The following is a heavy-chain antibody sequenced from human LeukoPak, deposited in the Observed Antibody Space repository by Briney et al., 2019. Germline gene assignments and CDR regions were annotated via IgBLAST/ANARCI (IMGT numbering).Heavy chain of an antibody. J-gene: IGHJ4*02. CDR2: ISGSGGST. CDR3: AKAPIAAAGMFNYFDY. D-gene: IGHD6-13*01. CDR1: GFTFSDYY. V-gene: IGHV3-23*01. Sequence: GGSLRLSCAASGFTFSDYYMSWIRQAPGKGLEWVSAISGSGGSTYYADSVKGRFTISRDNSKNTLYLQMNSLRAEDTAVYYCAKAPIAAAGMFNYFDYWGQGTLVTVSS.